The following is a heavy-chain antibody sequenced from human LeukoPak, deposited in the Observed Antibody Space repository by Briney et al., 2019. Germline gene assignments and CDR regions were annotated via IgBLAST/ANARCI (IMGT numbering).Heavy chain of an antibody. CDR1: GYTFTGYY. J-gene: IGHJ3*02. D-gene: IGHD3-22*01. CDR3: ARPYDSSVFDAFDI. V-gene: IGHV1-2*02. Sequence: ASVKVSCKASGYTFTGYYMHWVRQAPGQGLEWMGWINPNSGGTNYAQKFQGRVTMTRNTSISTAYMELSSLRSEDTAVYYCARPYDSSVFDAFDIWGQGTMVTVSS. CDR2: INPNSGGT.